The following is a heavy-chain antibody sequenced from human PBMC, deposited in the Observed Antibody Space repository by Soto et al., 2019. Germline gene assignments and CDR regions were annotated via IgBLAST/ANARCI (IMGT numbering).Heavy chain of an antibody. D-gene: IGHD6-6*01. CDR2: IIPIFGTA. V-gene: IGHV1-69*13. Sequence: SVKVSCKASGGTFSSYAISWVRQAPGQGLEWMGGIIPIFGTANYAQKFQGRVTITADESTSAAYMELSSLRSEDTAVYYCARAGTIEYSSSLNWFDPWGQGTLVTVSS. J-gene: IGHJ5*02. CDR3: ARAGTIEYSSSLNWFDP. CDR1: GGTFSSYA.